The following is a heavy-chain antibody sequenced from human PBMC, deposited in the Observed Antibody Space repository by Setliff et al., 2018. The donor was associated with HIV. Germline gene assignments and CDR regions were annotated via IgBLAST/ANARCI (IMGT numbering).Heavy chain of an antibody. J-gene: IGHJ3*02. V-gene: IGHV4-59*01. CDR2: IYNSGYS. D-gene: IGHD3-3*01. CDR1: GAPISSYY. CDR3: ARDYYNFQDM. Sequence: PSETLSLTCKVSGAPISSYYWNWIRQPPGKGLEWIGYIYNSGYSNSKPSLKSRVTISLDTSKNQFSLKLSSVTAADTAVYYCARDYYNFQDMWGQGTMVTVSS.